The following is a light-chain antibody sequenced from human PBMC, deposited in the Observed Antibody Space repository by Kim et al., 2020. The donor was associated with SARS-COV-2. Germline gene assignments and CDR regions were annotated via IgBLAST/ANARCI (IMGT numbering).Light chain of an antibody. CDR3: HQYNDWRSYT. CDR1: QNINKN. Sequence: EIVMTQSPATLSVSPGERGTLSCRASQNINKNLAWYQQKPGQAPRLLIYDASTRATGIPARFSDSGSGTEFTLTISSLQSEDFAVYYCHQYNDWRSYTFGQGTKLEI. CDR2: DAS. V-gene: IGKV3-15*01. J-gene: IGKJ2*01.